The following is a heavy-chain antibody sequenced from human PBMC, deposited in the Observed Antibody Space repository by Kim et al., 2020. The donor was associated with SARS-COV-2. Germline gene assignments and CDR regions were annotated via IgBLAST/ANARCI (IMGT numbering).Heavy chain of an antibody. J-gene: IGHJ4*02. CDR1: GFTVSSSY. D-gene: IGHD3-22*01. CDR2: IYSDGST. CDR3: ARAFDSTGYYEY. V-gene: IGHV3-53*04. Sequence: GGSLRLSCAVSGFTVSSSYINWVRQAPGKGLEWVSVIYSDGSTNYADSLKGRFTISRHNSKNTVFLQMNSLRPEDTAVYYCARAFDSTGYYEYWGQGTLV.